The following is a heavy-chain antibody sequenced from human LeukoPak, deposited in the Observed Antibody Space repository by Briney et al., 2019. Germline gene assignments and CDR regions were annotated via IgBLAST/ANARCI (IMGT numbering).Heavy chain of an antibody. D-gene: IGHD2-2*01. CDR3: ATSMGSAFDI. CDR1: GFTFSSYA. V-gene: IGHV3-30*04. J-gene: IGHJ3*02. CDR2: ISYDGSNK. Sequence: PGRSLRLSCAASGFTFSSYAMHWVRQAPGKGLEWVAVISYDGSNKYYADSVKGRFTISRDNSKNTLYLQMNSLRAEDTAVYYCATSMGSAFDIWGQGTMVTVSS.